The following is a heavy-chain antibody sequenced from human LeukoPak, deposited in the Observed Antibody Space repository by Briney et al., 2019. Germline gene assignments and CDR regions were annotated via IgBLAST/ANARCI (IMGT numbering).Heavy chain of an antibody. V-gene: IGHV1-8*01. J-gene: IGHJ5*02. Sequence: ASVTVSCKASGYPFNNYDINWVRQAPGQGLEWMGWMNPKSGNTGYGQKFQGRVTMTRVTSITTAYMELRSLRSDDTAVYYCTKASLAFGTKYFDPWGQGTLVTVSS. CDR1: GYPFNNYD. D-gene: IGHD3-10*01. CDR3: TKASLAFGTKYFDP. CDR2: MNPKSGNT.